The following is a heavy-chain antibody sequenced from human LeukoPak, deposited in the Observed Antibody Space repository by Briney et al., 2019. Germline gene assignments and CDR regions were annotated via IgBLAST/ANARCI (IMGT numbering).Heavy chain of an antibody. CDR1: GFTFSSYS. J-gene: IGHJ4*02. Sequence: GGSLRLSCAASGFTFSSYSMNWVRQAPGKGLEWVSSISSSRSYIYYADSVKGRFTISRDNAKNSVYLQMNSLRAEDTGVYYVAAVAGTGDDCWGEGTLVTVSS. CDR3: AAVAGTGDDC. CDR2: ISSSRSYI. D-gene: IGHD6-19*01. V-gene: IGHV3-21*01.